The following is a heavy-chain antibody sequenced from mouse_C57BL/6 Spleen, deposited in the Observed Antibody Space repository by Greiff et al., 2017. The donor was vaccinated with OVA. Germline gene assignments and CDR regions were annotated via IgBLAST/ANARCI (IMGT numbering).Heavy chain of an antibody. V-gene: IGHV1-50*01. D-gene: IGHD2-1*01. Sequence: QVQLQQPGAELVKPGASVKLSCKASGYTFTSYWMQWVKQRPGQGIEWIGEIDPEESDTKETQTLKGKATLTVDTSSSTAYMQLSSLTSEDSAIYYCAREGNYDYFDYWGQGTTLTVSS. J-gene: IGHJ2*01. CDR2: IDPEESDT. CDR3: AREGNYDYFDY. CDR1: GYTFTSYW.